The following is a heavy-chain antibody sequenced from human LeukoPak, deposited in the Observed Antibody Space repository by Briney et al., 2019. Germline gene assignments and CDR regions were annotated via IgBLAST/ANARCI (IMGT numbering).Heavy chain of an antibody. CDR3: AREGFWRGYERHPRYYGMDV. Sequence: ASVKVSCKTSGYSFSDYGISWVRQAPGQGLEWMGWIGTNNGNINYAQKSQGRVTMTTDTSKTAYMELRSLRYDDTAVYFCAREGFWRGYERHPRYYGMDVWGQGTTVIVSS. CDR1: GYSFSDYG. V-gene: IGHV1-18*04. D-gene: IGHD3-3*01. CDR2: IGTNNGNI. J-gene: IGHJ6*02.